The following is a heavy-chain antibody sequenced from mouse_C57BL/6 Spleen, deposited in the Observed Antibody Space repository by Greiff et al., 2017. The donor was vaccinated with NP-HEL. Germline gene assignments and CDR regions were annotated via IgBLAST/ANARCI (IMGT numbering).Heavy chain of an antibody. D-gene: IGHD2-3*01. CDR1: GYTFTSYW. CDR3: ASFYDAWFAY. V-gene: IGHV1-64*01. Sequence: VQLQESGAELVKPGASVKLSCKASGYTFTSYWMHWVKQRPGQGLEWIGMIHPNSGSTNYNEKFKSKATLTVDKSSSTAYMQLSSLTSEDSAVYYCASFYDAWFAYWGQGTLVTVSA. CDR2: IHPNSGST. J-gene: IGHJ3*01.